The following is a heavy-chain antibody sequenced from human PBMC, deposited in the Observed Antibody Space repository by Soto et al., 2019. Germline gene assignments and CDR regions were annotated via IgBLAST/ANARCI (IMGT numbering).Heavy chain of an antibody. Sequence: SGKISCKAACCTVTSYVIGWAGPAPGQGLEWMGWISAYNGNTNYAQKLQGRVTMTTDESTSTAYMELSSLRSEDTAVYYCARPLNGGYGSFDYWGQGTLVTVSS. CDR2: ISAYNGNT. J-gene: IGHJ4*02. CDR3: ARPLNGGYGSFDY. CDR1: CCTVTSYV. D-gene: IGHD5-12*01. V-gene: IGHV1-18*01.